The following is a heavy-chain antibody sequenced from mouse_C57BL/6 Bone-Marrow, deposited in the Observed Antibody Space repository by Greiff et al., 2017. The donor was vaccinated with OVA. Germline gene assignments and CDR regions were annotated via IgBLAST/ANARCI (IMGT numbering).Heavy chain of an antibody. Sequence: EVQGVESGGGLVQSGRSLRLSCATSGFTFSDFYMEWVRQAPGKGLEWIAASRNKANDYTTEYSASVKGRFIVSRDTSQSILYLQMNALRAEDTAIYYCARGDTTTVGWFAYWGQGTLVTVSA. J-gene: IGHJ3*01. CDR3: ARGDTTTVGWFAY. V-gene: IGHV7-1*01. CDR2: SRNKANDYTT. CDR1: GFTFSDFY. D-gene: IGHD1-1*01.